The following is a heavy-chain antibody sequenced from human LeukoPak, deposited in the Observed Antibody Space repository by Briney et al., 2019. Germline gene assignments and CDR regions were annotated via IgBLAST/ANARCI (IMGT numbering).Heavy chain of an antibody. CDR2: IRGSGGST. D-gene: IGHD1-26*01. CDR3: AKVEWDLPGTLSHV. J-gene: IGHJ6*02. CDR1: GFTFSNYA. Sequence: GGSLRLSCVASGFTFSNYAMSWVRQGPGKGLEWVSAIRGSGGSTYSADSLKGRFTISRDNSKNTLYLQMNSLRAEDTAIYYCAKVEWDLPGTLSHVWGQGTTVTVSS. V-gene: IGHV3-23*01.